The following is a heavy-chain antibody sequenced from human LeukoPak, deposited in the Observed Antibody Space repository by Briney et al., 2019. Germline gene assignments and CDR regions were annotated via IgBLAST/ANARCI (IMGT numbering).Heavy chain of an antibody. Sequence: PSETLSLTCTVSGGSISSSSYYWGWIRQPPGKGLEWIGSIYYSGSTYYNPSLKSRATISVDTSKNQFSLKLSSVTAADTAVYYCARRPDFWGGYYYFDYWGQGTLVTVSS. D-gene: IGHD3-3*01. J-gene: IGHJ4*02. CDR1: GGSISSSSYY. CDR2: IYYSGST. CDR3: ARRPDFWGGYYYFDY. V-gene: IGHV4-39*01.